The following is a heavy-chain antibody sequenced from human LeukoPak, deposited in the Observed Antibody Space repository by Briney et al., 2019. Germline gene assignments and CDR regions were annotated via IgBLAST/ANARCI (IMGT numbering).Heavy chain of an antibody. D-gene: IGHD2-15*01. CDR3: ARIGYCSGGSCYSDSPFDI. J-gene: IGHJ3*02. CDR1: GFSFSTYG. V-gene: IGHV3-33*08. CDR2: IWCGGSNK. Sequence: GGSLRLSCAASGFSFSTYGMHWVRQAPGKGLEGVTVIWCGGSNKYYADSVKGRFTISRDNSKNTLYLQMNSLRAEDTAMYYCARIGYCSGGSCYSDSPFDIWGQGTMVTVSS.